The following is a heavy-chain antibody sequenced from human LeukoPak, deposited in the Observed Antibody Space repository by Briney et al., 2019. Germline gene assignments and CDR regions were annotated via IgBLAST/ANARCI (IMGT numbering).Heavy chain of an antibody. D-gene: IGHD3-10*01. J-gene: IGHJ4*02. CDR3: ARRSWYVDY. V-gene: IGHV4-59*08. CDR1: GGSLSSFY. CDR2: IYSSGST. Sequence: PAETLSLTCTVSGGSLSSFYWSWIRQPPGKGLEWIGYIYSSGSTSYNPSLESRVTISEDTSKNQFSLKLRSLTAADTAVYYCARRSWYVDYWGQGTLVTVPS.